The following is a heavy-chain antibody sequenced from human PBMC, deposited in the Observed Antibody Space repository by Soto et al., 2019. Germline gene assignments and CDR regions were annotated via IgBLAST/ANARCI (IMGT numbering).Heavy chain of an antibody. CDR3: ARRYASCFDY. D-gene: IGHD2-2*01. V-gene: IGHV4-59*08. CDR1: GGSISSYY. J-gene: IGHJ4*02. Sequence: PSETLSLTCTVSGGSISSYYWSWIRQPPGKGLEWIGYIYYSGGTNYNPSLKSRVTISVDTSKNQFSLKLSSVTAADTAVYYCARRYASCFDYWGQGTLVTVSS. CDR2: IYYSGGT.